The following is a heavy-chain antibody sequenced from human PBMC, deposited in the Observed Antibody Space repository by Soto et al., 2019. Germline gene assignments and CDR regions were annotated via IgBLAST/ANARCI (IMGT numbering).Heavy chain of an antibody. Sequence: EVQLVESGGGLVQPGGSLRLSCAASGFTFSSYSMNWVRQAPGKGLEWVSYISSSSSTIYYADSVKGRFTISRDNAKISLYLQRNSLRDEDTAVYYCARDLDDCWSGVRGFFDCWGQGTLVTVSS. CDR1: GFTFSSYS. CDR3: ARDLDDCWSGVRGFFDC. D-gene: IGHD3-3*01. V-gene: IGHV3-48*02. J-gene: IGHJ4*02. CDR2: ISSSSSTI.